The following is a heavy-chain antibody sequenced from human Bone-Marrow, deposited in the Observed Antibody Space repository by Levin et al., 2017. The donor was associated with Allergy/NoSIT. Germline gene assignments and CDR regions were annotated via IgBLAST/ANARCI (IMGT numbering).Heavy chain of an antibody. CDR2: IKQDGTEK. V-gene: IGHV3-7*01. Sequence: GGSLRLSCAASGFTFTSYWINWLRQAPGKGLEWVSNIKQDGTEKYYADSVKGRFTISRDNAKNSLYLQMNSLRAEDTAVYYCARDGPVGYFYASTGYFDNWGPGTLVTVSS. J-gene: IGHJ4*02. CDR1: GFTFTSYW. D-gene: IGHD2-8*02. CDR3: ARDGPVGYFYASTGYFDN.